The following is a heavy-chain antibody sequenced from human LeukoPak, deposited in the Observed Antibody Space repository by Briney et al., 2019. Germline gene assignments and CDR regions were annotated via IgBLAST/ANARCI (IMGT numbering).Heavy chain of an antibody. Sequence: PGGSLRLSCAASGFTFSSYSMNWVRQAPGKGLEWVSSISSRSSYIYYADSVKGRFTISRDNAKNSLCLQMNSLRAEDTAVYYCARRAGAYSHPYDYWGQGTLVTVSS. D-gene: IGHD4/OR15-4a*01. J-gene: IGHJ4*02. CDR1: GFTFSSYS. CDR3: ARRAGAYSHPYDY. V-gene: IGHV3-21*04. CDR2: ISSRSSYI.